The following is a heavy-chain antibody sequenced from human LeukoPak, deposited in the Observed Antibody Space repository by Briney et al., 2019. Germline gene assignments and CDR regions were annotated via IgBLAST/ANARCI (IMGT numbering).Heavy chain of an antibody. CDR2: IYYSGST. CDR1: GGSISRGDYC. D-gene: IGHD3-10*01. Sequence: ASQTLSLTCTVSGGSISRGDYCWGWLRQPPGKGLEWFVDIYYSGSTYYNPSLKSRVTISVDTSKHQFSLKLSSVTAADTAVYYCASSFYYGSPYYYYGMDVWGQGTTVTVSS. CDR3: ASSFYYGSPYYYYGMDV. V-gene: IGHV4-30-4*01. J-gene: IGHJ6*02.